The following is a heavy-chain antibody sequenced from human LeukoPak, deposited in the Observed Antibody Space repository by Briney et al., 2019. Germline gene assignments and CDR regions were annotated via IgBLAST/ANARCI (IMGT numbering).Heavy chain of an antibody. J-gene: IGHJ4*02. V-gene: IGHV4-39*01. CDR1: GGSISSSSYY. CDR3: ARQGYYDSSGYPPNYFDY. CDR2: IYYSGST. Sequence: SETLSLTCTVSGGSISSSSYYWGWIRQPPGKGLEWIGSIYYSGSTYYNPSLKSRVTISVDTSKNQFSLKLSSVTAADTAVYYCARQGYYDSSGYPPNYFDYWGQRTLVTVSS. D-gene: IGHD3-22*01.